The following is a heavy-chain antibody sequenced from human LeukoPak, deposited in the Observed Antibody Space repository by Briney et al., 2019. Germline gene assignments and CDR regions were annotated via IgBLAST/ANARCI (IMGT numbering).Heavy chain of an antibody. CDR1: GGTFSSYA. J-gene: IGHJ5*02. CDR2: IIPIFGTA. V-gene: IGHV1-69*05. Sequence: ASVKVSCKASGGTFSSYAISWVRQAPGQGLEWMGGIIPIFGTANYAQKFQGRVTITRNTSISTAYMELSSLRSEDTAVYYCARGSGSAGGGWFDPWGQGTLVTVSS. CDR3: ARGSGSAGGGWFDP. D-gene: IGHD2-15*01.